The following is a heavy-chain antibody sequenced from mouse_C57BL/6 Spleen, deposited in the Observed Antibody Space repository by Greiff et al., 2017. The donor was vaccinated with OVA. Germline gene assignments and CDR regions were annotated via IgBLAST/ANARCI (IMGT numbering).Heavy chain of an antibody. D-gene: IGHD1-1*01. CDR3: ARGGTTVVAHWYFDV. CDR1: GYTFTSYT. CDR2: INPSSGYT. V-gene: IGHV1-4*01. Sequence: VQLQQSGAELARPGASVKMSCKASGYTFTSYTMHWVKQRPGQGLEWIGYINPSSGYTKYNQKFKDKATLNADKSSSTAYMQLSSLTSEDSAVYYCARGGTTVVAHWYFDVWGTGTTVTVSS. J-gene: IGHJ1*03.